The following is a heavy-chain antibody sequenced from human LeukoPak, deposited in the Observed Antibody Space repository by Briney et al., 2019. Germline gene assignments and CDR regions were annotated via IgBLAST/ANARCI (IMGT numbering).Heavy chain of an antibody. CDR3: ASLIAARPDYYYYMDV. D-gene: IGHD6-6*01. Sequence: GGSLRLSCAASGFTFDDYAMHWVRQAPGKGLEWVSGISWNSGSIGYADSVKGRFTISRDNAKNSLYLQMNSLRAEDTAVYYCASLIAARPDYYYYMDVWGKGTTVTVSS. V-gene: IGHV3-9*01. CDR1: GFTFDDYA. J-gene: IGHJ6*03. CDR2: ISWNSGSI.